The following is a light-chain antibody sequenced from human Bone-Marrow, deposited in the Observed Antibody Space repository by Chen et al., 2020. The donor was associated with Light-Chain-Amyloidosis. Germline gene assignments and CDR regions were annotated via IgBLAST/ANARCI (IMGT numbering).Light chain of an antibody. CDR3: CTYAGSSPYV. CDR2: DVN. V-gene: IGLV2-11*01. CDR1: SSDVGGYES. J-gene: IGLJ1*01. Sequence: QSALTQPRSVSGSPGQSVTISCTGTSSDVGGYESVSWYQPHPGKAPKFLIYDVNKRPSGVPDRFSGSKSGNSASLTISGLHTEDEADYFCCTYAGSSPYVFGTGTTVTVL.